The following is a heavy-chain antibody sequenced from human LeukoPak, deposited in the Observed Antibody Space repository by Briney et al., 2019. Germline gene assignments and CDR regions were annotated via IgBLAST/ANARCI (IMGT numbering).Heavy chain of an antibody. Sequence: PSETLSLTCTVSGGSLNSSTYSWGWIRQPPGKGLEWISSIYYSGSTYNNPSLKSRVTISTDTSKNQFSLKLSSVTAADAAVYYCARQRWLQLGYFDYWGQGTLVTVSS. J-gene: IGHJ4*02. CDR3: ARQRWLQLGYFDY. CDR2: IYYSGST. CDR1: GGSLNSSTYS. V-gene: IGHV4-39*07. D-gene: IGHD5-24*01.